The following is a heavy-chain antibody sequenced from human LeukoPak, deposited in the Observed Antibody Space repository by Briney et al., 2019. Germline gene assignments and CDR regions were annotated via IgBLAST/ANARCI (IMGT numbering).Heavy chain of an antibody. J-gene: IGHJ4*02. CDR1: GFTFSSSW. Sequence: SGGSLRLSCAASGFTFSSSWMHWVRQAPGKGLVWVSRINTDGSSTTYAGFVKGRFTISRDNARNTLYLQMNSLRAEDTAVYYCARGGGNAPFDYWGQGTLVTVSS. CDR3: ARGGGNAPFDY. V-gene: IGHV3-74*01. CDR2: INTDGSST. D-gene: IGHD1-1*01.